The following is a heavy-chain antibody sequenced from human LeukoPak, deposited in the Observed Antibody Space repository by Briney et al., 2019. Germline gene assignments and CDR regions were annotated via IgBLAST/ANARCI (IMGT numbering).Heavy chain of an antibody. CDR3: ARETIARDYFDY. CDR1: GGSISSSNW. CDR2: IYHSGST. V-gene: IGHV4-4*02. D-gene: IGHD6-13*01. Sequence: SETLSLTCTVSGGSISSSNWWSWVRQPPGKGLEWIGEIYHSGSTNYNPSLKSRVTISVDKSKNQFSLKLSSVTAADTAVYYCARETIARDYFDYWGQGTLSPSPQ. J-gene: IGHJ4*02.